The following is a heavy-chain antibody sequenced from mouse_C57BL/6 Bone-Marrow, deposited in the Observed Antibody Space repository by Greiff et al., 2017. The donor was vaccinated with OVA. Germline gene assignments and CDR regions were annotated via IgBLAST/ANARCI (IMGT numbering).Heavy chain of an antibody. D-gene: IGHD1-1*01. Sequence: VKLVESGAELVRPGTSVKMSCKASGYTFTNYWIGWAKQRPGHGLEWIGDIYPGGGYTNYNEKFKGKATLTADKSSSTAYMQFSSLTSEDSAIYYCARDYYGSAAYWGQGTLVTVSA. CDR2: IYPGGGYT. J-gene: IGHJ3*01. V-gene: IGHV1-63*01. CDR3: ARDYYGSAAY. CDR1: GYTFTNYW.